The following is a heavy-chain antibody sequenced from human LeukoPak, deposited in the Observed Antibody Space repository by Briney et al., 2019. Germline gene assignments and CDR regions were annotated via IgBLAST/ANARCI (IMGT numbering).Heavy chain of an antibody. CDR2: TNHRGST. CDR3: ARRKTRGAARFTY. Sequence: PSETLSLTCAVYGSSFCGYSWSGVRQSPGKGLEWIGETNHRGSTRYNPSLKSRVNISADTSKNQFSLNLISVTAADTAFYYCARRKTRGAARFTYWGQGTLVTVSS. J-gene: IGHJ4*02. CDR1: GSSFCGYS. V-gene: IGHV4-34*01. D-gene: IGHD3-10*01.